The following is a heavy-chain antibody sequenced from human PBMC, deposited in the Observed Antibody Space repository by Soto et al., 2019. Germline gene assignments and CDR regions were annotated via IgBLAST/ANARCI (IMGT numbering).Heavy chain of an antibody. CDR1: GFTFSSYA. CDR3: AKDGEVAGPFDY. V-gene: IGHV3-30-3*01. J-gene: IGHJ4*02. D-gene: IGHD6-19*01. CDR2: ISYDGSNK. Sequence: GGSLRLSCAASGFTFSSYAMHWVRQAPGKGLEWVAVISYDGSNKYYADSVKGRFTISRDNSKNTLYLQMNSLRAEDTAVYYCAKDGEVAGPFDYWGQGTLVTVSS.